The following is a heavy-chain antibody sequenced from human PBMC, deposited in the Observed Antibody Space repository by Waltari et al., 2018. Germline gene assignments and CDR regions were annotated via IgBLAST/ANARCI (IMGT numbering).Heavy chain of an antibody. CDR2: VYPDGTT. V-gene: IGHV4-38-2*01. D-gene: IGHD2-2*03. CDR3: SRQVLGYCTSAACRRLES. Sequence: QVQLQESGPRLVEPSETLSLTCGVSGYSINSGFHWGWIRQSPGKGLEWIATVYPDGTTFYNPSLKSRVTISMDTSNNQFSLKLKSVTAADTAVYYCSRQVLGYCTSAACRRLESWGPGTLVTVSS. J-gene: IGHJ4*02. CDR1: GYSINSGFH.